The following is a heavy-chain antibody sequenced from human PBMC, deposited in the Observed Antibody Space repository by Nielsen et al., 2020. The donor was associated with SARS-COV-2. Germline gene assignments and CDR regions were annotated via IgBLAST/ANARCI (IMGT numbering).Heavy chain of an antibody. CDR2: MKEDGSET. CDR3: ASRYCSGGSCYPDAFDI. CDR1: GLTFVKFW. D-gene: IGHD2-15*01. V-gene: IGHV3-7*03. Sequence: GESLKISFSGLGLTFVKFWMTWVRQAPGEGLEWVANMKEDGSETNYLDSVKGRFTISRDNAKNSLYLQKNSLRAEDTAVYYCASRYCSGGSCYPDAFDIWGQGTMVTVSS. J-gene: IGHJ3*02.